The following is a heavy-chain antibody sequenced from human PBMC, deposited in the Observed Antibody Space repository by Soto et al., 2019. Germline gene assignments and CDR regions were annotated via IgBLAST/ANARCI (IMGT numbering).Heavy chain of an antibody. V-gene: IGHV3-15*07. CDR1: GFTFSNAW. J-gene: IGHJ6*02. D-gene: IGHD3-10*01. CDR3: YYYGSWGWHYYGMDV. Sequence: EVQLVESGGGLVKPGGSLRLSCAASGFTFSNAWMNWVRQAPGKGLEWVGRIKSKTDGGTTDYAAPVKGRFTISRDDSKNTLYLQMNSLKTEHTAVYYCYYYGSWGWHYYGMDVWGQGTTVTVSS. CDR2: IKSKTDGGTT.